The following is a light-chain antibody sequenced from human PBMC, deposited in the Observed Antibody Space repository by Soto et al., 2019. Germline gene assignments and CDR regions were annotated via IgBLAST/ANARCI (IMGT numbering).Light chain of an antibody. CDR3: QQYNSYSLLT. CDR2: KAS. CDR1: QSISSW. V-gene: IGKV1-5*03. Sequence: DIQMTQSPSTLSASVGDRVTITCRASQSISSWLAWYQQKPGKAPKLLIYKASSLESGVPSRFSGSGSGIEFTLTISSLQPDDFATYYCQQYNSYSLLTFGGGTKVEIK. J-gene: IGKJ4*01.